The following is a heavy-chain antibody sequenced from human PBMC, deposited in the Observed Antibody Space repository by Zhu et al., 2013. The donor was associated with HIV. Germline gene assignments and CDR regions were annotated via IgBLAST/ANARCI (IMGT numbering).Heavy chain of an antibody. CDR1: DVSIGSSNYY. V-gene: IGHV4-39*02. J-gene: IGHJ4*02. Sequence: QVQLQESGPGLVKPSETLSLNCTVSDVSIGSSNYYWGWIRQSPGRGLEWIGSIFYSGSDYHNPSLKSRVTMSVDTSKNNFSLKVRSVTAADTAVYYCARLRIAAGLHYFDYWGQGILVTVSS. CDR2: IFYSGSD. D-gene: IGHD6-6*01. CDR3: ARLRIAAGLHYFDY.